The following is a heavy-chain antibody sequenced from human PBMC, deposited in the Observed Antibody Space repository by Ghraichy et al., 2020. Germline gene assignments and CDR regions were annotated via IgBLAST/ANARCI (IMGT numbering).Heavy chain of an antibody. CDR2: ISGSGGVT. Sequence: GGSLRLSCATSGFIFNTYAMTWVRQAPGKGLEWVSSISGSGGVTSYADSVRGRFTISRVNSRNTFYLQMSSLRAEDTAVYYCAKDRGGGWPRPRNFDYWGQGTLVTVSS. CDR1: GFIFNTYA. J-gene: IGHJ4*02. CDR3: AKDRGGGWPRPRNFDY. V-gene: IGHV3-23*01. D-gene: IGHD6-19*01.